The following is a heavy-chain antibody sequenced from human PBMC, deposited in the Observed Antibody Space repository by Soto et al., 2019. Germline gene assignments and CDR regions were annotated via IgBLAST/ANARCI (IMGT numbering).Heavy chain of an antibody. D-gene: IGHD3-9*01. CDR2: IYYSGST. V-gene: IGHV4-30-4*01. CDR3: ARGKYDILTGFLLANWFDP. Sequence: QVQLQESGPGLVKPSQTLSLTCTVSGGSISSGDYYWSWIRQPPGKGLEWIGYIYYSGSTYYNPSLKSRVTISVDTSKNQFSLKLSSVTAADTAVYYCARGKYDILTGFLLANWFDPWGQGTLVTVSS. CDR1: GGSISSGDYY. J-gene: IGHJ5*02.